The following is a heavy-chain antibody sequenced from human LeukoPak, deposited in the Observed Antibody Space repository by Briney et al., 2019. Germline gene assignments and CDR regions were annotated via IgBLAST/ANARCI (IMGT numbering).Heavy chain of an antibody. V-gene: IGHV1-8*02. CDR1: GGTFISYA. J-gene: IGHJ5*02. Sequence: GASVKVSCKASGGTFISYAISWVRQATGQGLEWMGWMNPNSGNTGYVQKFQGRVTMTRNTSISTAYMELSSLRSEDTAVYYCARGIAPEYQLLYWFDPWGQGTLVTVSS. CDR3: ARGIAPEYQLLYWFDP. D-gene: IGHD2-2*01. CDR2: MNPNSGNT.